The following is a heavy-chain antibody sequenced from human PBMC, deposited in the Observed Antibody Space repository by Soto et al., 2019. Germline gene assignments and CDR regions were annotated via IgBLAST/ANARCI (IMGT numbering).Heavy chain of an antibody. V-gene: IGHV4-39*01. J-gene: IGHJ4*02. D-gene: IGHD3-9*01. CDR1: AGPISPRSHH. CDR2: IYYSGST. CDR3: ARHRGTISLTDY. Sequence: PETLSHTRTVSAGPISPRSHHWGCFRQPPGKGLEWIGSIYYSGSTYYNPSLKSRVTISVDTSKNQFSLKLSSVTAADTAVYYCARHRGTISLTDYWGQGPLVTVS.